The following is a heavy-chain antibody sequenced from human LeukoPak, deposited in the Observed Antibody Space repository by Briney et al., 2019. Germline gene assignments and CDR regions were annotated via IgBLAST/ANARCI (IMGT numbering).Heavy chain of an antibody. Sequence: PGGSLRLSCAASGFIVSSNYMSWVRQAPGKGLEWASVIYSGGSTYYADSVKGRFTISRDNSKNTLYLQMNSLRAEDTAVYYCAKEQPERGQLPAAGSPNYFDYWGQGTLVTVSS. J-gene: IGHJ4*02. D-gene: IGHD6-13*01. V-gene: IGHV3-53*01. CDR1: GFIVSSNY. CDR3: AKEQPERGQLPAAGSPNYFDY. CDR2: IYSGGST.